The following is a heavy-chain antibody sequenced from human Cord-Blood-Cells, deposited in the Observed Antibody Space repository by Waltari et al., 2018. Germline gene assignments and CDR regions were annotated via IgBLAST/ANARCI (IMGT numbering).Heavy chain of an antibody. CDR2: INHSGST. Sequence: QVHLQQWGAALLQPPQLLSLTGAGYGEYSSAHYSRWIGPTPGKGLEWVGEINHSGSTNYNPSLKSRVTISVDTSKNQFSLKLSSVTAADTAVYYCARGGSAYCGGDCYLIYWGQGTLVTVSS. V-gene: IGHV4-34*01. D-gene: IGHD2-21*01. CDR1: GEYSSAHY. J-gene: IGHJ4*02. CDR3: ARGGSAYCGGDCYLIY.